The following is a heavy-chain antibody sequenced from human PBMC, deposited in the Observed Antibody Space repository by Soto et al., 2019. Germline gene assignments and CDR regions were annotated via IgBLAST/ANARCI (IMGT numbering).Heavy chain of an antibody. CDR1: GDSISSYY. CDR2: IYYSVIT. J-gene: IGHJ3*01. V-gene: IGHV4-59*01. D-gene: IGHD2-2*01. CDR3: ARVVVVPAAYDAFDL. Sequence: QVQLQESGPGLVKPSETLSLTCTVSGDSISSYYWSWIRQPPGKGLEWIGYIYYSVITNYNPSLKSRVTISVDTSKNPFSLKLSSVTAADPAVYYCARVVVVPAAYDAFDLWGQGTMVTVSS.